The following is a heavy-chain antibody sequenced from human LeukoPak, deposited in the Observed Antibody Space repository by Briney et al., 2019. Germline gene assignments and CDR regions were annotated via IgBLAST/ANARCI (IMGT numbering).Heavy chain of an antibody. V-gene: IGHV3-74*01. CDR3: ARVLTGYYHWDY. CDR1: GSTFSSYW. D-gene: IGHD3-9*01. J-gene: IGHJ4*02. Sequence: GGSLRLSCAASGSTFSSYWMHWVRQVPGKGLVWVSRINTDGSRTYHADSVKGRFTISRDNAKNMLYLELNSLRAEDMAVYYCARVLTGYYHWDYWGQGTLVTVSS. CDR2: INTDGSRT.